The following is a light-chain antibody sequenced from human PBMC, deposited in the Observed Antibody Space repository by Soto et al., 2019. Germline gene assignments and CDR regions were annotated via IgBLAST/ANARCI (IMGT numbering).Light chain of an antibody. Sequence: DVQMTQKPSTLSGFVGDRVTITCRASQTISSWLAWYQQKPGKAPKLLIYKASTLKSGVPSRFSGSGSGTEFTLTISSLQPDDFATYYCQHYNSYSEAFGQGSKVAI. V-gene: IGKV1-5*03. CDR3: QHYNSYSEA. CDR2: KAS. CDR1: QTISSW. J-gene: IGKJ1*01.